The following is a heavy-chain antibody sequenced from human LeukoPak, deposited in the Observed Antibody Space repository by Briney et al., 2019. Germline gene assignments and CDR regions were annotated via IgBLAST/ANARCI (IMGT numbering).Heavy chain of an antibody. CDR1: GFTFSSYA. CDR3: AKVLEYTTLDSSGYYSGFDY. J-gene: IGHJ4*02. Sequence: GGALRLSCAASGFTFSSYAMSWVRQAPGKGLEWVSAISGSGGSTYYADSVKGRFTISRDNSKNTLYLQMNSLRAEDTAVYYCAKVLEYTTLDSSGYYSGFDYWGQGTLVTVSS. CDR2: ISGSGGST. V-gene: IGHV3-23*01. D-gene: IGHD3-22*01.